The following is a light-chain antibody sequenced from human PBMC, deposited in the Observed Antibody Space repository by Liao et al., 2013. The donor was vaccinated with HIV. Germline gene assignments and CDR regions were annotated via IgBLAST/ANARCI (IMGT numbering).Light chain of an antibody. CDR3: QVWDNSVDRVV. J-gene: IGLJ2*01. Sequence: SYELTQPPSVSVAPGKTARMTCGGDDIGGKSVHWYQQQPGQAPVLVIYYHSDRPSGIPERFSASDSGATATLTIRRVEVGDEADYYCQVWDNSVDRVVFGGGTKLTVL. CDR2: YHS. CDR1: DIGGKS. V-gene: IGLV3-21*04.